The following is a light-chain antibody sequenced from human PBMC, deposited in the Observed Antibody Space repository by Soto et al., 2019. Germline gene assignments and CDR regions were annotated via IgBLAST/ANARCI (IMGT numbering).Light chain of an antibody. CDR2: DAS. CDR3: QQLNSYPIT. CDR1: LSVSVY. J-gene: IGKJ5*01. Sequence: VWTLSPATLSLSTGERATLSCRTSLSVSVYLDWYQQKPGQAPRLLISDASNRATGIPARFSGSGSGTDFTLTISSLQPEDFATYYCQQLNSYPITFGQGTRLEIK. V-gene: IGKV3-11*01.